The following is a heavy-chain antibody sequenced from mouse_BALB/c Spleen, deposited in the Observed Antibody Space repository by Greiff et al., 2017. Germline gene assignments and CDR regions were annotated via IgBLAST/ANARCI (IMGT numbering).Heavy chain of an antibody. CDR2: IWGDGST. Sequence: VNVVESGPGLVAPSQSLSITCTVSGFSLTGYGVNWVRQPPGKGLELLGMIWGDGSTDYNSALKSRLSISKDNSKSQVFLKMNSLQTDDTARYYCARGIIPYAMDYWGQGTSVTVSS. D-gene: IGHD1-1*01. CDR1: GFSLTGYG. J-gene: IGHJ4*01. V-gene: IGHV2-6-7*01. CDR3: ARGIIPYAMDY.